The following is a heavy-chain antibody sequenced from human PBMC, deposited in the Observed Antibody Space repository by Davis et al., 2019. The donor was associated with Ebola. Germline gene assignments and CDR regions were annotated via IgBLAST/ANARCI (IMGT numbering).Heavy chain of an antibody. D-gene: IGHD2-15*01. CDR2: IRGGGDNT. CDR3: HPRGRGY. CDR1: GFSFSTYAMYA. J-gene: IGHJ4*02. V-gene: IGHV3-23*01. Sequence: GESLKISCAASGFSFSTYAMYAMSWVRQAPGKGLEWVSGIRGGGDNTFYADPVKGRFTISRDNFKNTLYLQMNSLRAEDTAVYYCHPRGRGYWGQGTLVTVSS.